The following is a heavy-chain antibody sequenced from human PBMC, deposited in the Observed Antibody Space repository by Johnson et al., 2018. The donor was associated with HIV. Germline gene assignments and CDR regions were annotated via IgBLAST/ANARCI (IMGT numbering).Heavy chain of an antibody. CDR2: INWNGGIH. CDR1: GFTFDDYG. CDR3: ARDSADGGCDCHDAFDI. V-gene: IGHV3-20*04. Sequence: VQLVESGGGVVQPGGSLRLSCAASGFTFDDYGMSWVRQAPGKGLEWVSGINWNGGIHVYYSDSVRGRFTISGDNSKNTLYLQLNSLRAEDTAVYYCARDSADGGCDCHDAFDIWGQGTMVTVSS. J-gene: IGHJ3*02. D-gene: IGHD2-21*02.